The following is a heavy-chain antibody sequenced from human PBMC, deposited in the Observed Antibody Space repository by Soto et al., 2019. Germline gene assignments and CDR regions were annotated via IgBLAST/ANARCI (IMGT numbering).Heavy chain of an antibody. CDR2: IRGYDNYT. Sequence: PGGSLRLSCATSGFTFSDYHMSWIRQPPGKGLEWNSYIRGYDNYTSYADSVKGRFTISRDNALDTLYLQINNLRTEDTALYFCAREGPYGDSSFDCWGQGILVTVSS. J-gene: IGHJ4*02. CDR3: AREGPYGDSSFDC. D-gene: IGHD4-17*01. V-gene: IGHV3-11*06. CDR1: GFTFSDYH.